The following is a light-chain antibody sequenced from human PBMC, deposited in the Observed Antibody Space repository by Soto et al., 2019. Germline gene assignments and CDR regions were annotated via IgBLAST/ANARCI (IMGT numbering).Light chain of an antibody. CDR2: VAS. CDR3: HHDGRSGIFT. V-gene: IGKV3-20*01. CDR1: QSVSSNF. Sequence: EIVMTQSPGTLSLSPGERATLSCRASQSVSSNFLAWYQQRPGQAPRLLMDVASSRAAGIPDRFSGSGSGTDFTLTISRLEPEDFAVYYCHHDGRSGIFTFGPGTTVDIK. J-gene: IGKJ3*01.